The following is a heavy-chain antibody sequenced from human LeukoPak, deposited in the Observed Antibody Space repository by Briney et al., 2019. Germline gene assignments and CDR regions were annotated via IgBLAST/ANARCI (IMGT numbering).Heavy chain of an antibody. D-gene: IGHD3-22*01. J-gene: IGHJ4*02. V-gene: IGHV3-21*04. CDR3: AKGTYYYDSSGYYGGYYFDY. CDR1: GFTSSAYS. Sequence: GGTLRLSCAASGFTSSAYSMNWVRQAPGKGLEWVSSISSSSSSIYYAASVRGRFTFSRDNSKNTLYLQMNSLRAEDTAVYYCAKGTYYYDSSGYYGGYYFDYWGQGTLVTVSS. CDR2: ISSSSSSI.